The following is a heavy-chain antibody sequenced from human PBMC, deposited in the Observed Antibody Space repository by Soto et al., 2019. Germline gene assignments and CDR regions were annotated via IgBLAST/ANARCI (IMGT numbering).Heavy chain of an antibody. D-gene: IGHD6-13*01. V-gene: IGHV3-23*01. CDR1: GFTFSSYA. CDR2: ISGSGGST. Sequence: PVGSLRLSCAASGFTFSSYAMSWVRQAPGKGLERVSAISGSGGSTYYADSVKGRFTISRDNSKNTLYLQMNSLRAEDTAVYYCAKDPVAAAGLDWFDPWGQGTLVTVSS. J-gene: IGHJ5*02. CDR3: AKDPVAAAGLDWFDP.